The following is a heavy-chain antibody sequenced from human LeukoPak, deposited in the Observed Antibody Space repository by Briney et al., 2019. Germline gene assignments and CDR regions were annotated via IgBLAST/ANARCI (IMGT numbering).Heavy chain of an antibody. V-gene: IGHV4-61*08. CDR1: GASINSGDFY. CDR3: AREKAFDI. CDR2: IYYSGSA. Sequence: PSGTLSLTCTVSGASINSGDFYWSWIRQAPGKGLEWIGYIYYSGSANYNPSLKSRVTISVDTSKNQFSLKLSSVTAADTAVYYCAREKAFDIWGQGTMVTVSS. J-gene: IGHJ3*02.